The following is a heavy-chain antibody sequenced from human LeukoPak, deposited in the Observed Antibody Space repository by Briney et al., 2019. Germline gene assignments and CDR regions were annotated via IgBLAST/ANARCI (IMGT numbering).Heavy chain of an antibody. CDR1: GGSISNYY. CDR2: IYYSGTT. Sequence: SETLSLTCTVSGGSISNYYWSWIRQPPGKGLEWIGYIYYSGTTNYNPSLKSRVTISVDMSKNQFSLKLSSVTAADTAVYYCARTHSSSSDGRWFDPWGQGTLVTVSS. J-gene: IGHJ5*02. CDR3: ARTHSSSSDGRWFDP. V-gene: IGHV4-59*01. D-gene: IGHD6-6*01.